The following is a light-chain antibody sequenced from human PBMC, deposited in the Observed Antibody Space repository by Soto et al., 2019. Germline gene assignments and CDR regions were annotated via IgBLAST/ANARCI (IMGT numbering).Light chain of an antibody. J-gene: IGLJ1*01. V-gene: IGLV2-14*03. Sequence: QSVLTPPASVSGSPGQSITISCTGTSSDVGGFNYVSWYQQHPGKAPKLMIYDVTNRPSGVSYRFSGSKSGNTASLTISGLQAEDEADYYCNSYTTSITYVSGTGTKLTVL. CDR1: SSDVGGFNY. CDR2: DVT. CDR3: NSYTTSITYV.